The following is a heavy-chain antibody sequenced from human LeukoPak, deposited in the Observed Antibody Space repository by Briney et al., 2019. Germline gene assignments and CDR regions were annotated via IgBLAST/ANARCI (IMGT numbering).Heavy chain of an antibody. CDR1: GGSISSYY. D-gene: IGHD5-24*01. CDR3: ARGRPTYVEVDY. Sequence: SETLSLTCTVSGGSISSYYWSWIRQPPGKGLEWIGYIYYSGSTNYNPSLESRVTISVDTSKNQFSLKLSSVTAADTAVYYCARGRPTYVEVDYWGQGTLVTVSS. J-gene: IGHJ4*02. V-gene: IGHV4-59*01. CDR2: IYYSGST.